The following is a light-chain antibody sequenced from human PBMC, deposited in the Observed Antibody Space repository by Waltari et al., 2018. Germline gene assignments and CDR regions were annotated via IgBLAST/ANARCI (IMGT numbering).Light chain of an antibody. V-gene: IGKV4-1*01. Sequence: DIVLTQSPDSLPVSLGERATINCKSSQNILYNSNNKNYLAWYQQKPGQPPKLLIYWASTRESGVPDRFSGSGSGTEFTLTISSLQAEDVAVYYCQQYFGTPWTFGQGTKVEIK. CDR2: WAS. J-gene: IGKJ1*01. CDR3: QQYFGTPWT. CDR1: QNILYNSNNKNY.